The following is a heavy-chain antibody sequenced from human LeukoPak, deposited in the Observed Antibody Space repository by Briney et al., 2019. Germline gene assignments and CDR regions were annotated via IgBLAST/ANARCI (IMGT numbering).Heavy chain of an antibody. CDR2: ISSSSSYI. D-gene: IGHD1-26*01. CDR3: ARDLYGLPLSGSYDY. J-gene: IGHJ4*02. Sequence: GGSLRLSCAASGFTFSSYSMNWVRQAPGKGLEWVSSISSSSSYIYYADSVKGRFTISRDNAKNSLYLQMNSLRAEDTAVYYCARDLYGLPLSGSYDYWGQGTLVTVSS. CDR1: GFTFSSYS. V-gene: IGHV3-21*01.